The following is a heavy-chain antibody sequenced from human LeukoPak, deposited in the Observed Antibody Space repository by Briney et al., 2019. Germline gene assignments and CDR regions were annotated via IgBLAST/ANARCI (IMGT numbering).Heavy chain of an antibody. CDR1: GGSIGSSSYY. J-gene: IGHJ3*02. V-gene: IGHV4-39*07. CDR3: ARGAGRGELELPPAAFDI. D-gene: IGHD1-7*01. Sequence: SETLSLTCTVSGGSIGSSSYYWGWIRQPPGKGLEWIGSIYYSGSTYYNPSLKSRVTISVDTSKNQFSLQLNSVTPEDTAVYYCARGAGRGELELPPAAFDIWGQGTMVTVSS. CDR2: IYYSGST.